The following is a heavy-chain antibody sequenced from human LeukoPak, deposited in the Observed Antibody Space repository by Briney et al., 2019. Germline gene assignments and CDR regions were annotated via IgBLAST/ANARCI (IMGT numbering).Heavy chain of an antibody. CDR3: ARGSCSSTSCYRVWYFDL. CDR1: GGSFSGYY. D-gene: IGHD2-2*02. J-gene: IGHJ2*01. V-gene: IGHV4-34*01. Sequence: SETLSLTCAVYGGSFSGYYWSWIRQPPGKGPEWIGEINHSGSTNYNPSLKSRVTISVDTSKNQFSLKLSSVTAADTAVYYCARGSCSSTSCYRVWYFDLWGRGTLVTVSS. CDR2: INHSGST.